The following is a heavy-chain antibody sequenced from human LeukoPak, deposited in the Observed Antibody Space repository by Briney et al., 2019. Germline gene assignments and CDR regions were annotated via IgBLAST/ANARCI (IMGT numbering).Heavy chain of an antibody. CDR3: ARGRNTWSY. V-gene: IGHV4-59*01. Sequence: SETLSLTCTVSGGSISSYYWSWIRQPPGKGLEWIGYIYYSGSTNYNPSLKSRVTISVDTSKNQFSLKLSSVTAADTAVYYCARGRNTWSYWGQGTLVTVSS. J-gene: IGHJ4*02. D-gene: IGHD2/OR15-2a*01. CDR2: IYYSGST. CDR1: GGSISSYY.